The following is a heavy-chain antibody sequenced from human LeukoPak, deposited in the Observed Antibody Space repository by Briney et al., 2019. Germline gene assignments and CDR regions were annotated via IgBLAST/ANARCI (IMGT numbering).Heavy chain of an antibody. D-gene: IGHD5-12*01. J-gene: IGHJ2*01. Sequence: GGSLTLSCAASGFTFSSNAMTWVRQAPGKGLEWVSGISGRGGGTYYADSVKGRFTISRDNTKNTLYLQMNSLRVEDTAVYYCAKGDGGYGWYFDVWGRGTLVTVSS. CDR3: AKGDGGYGWYFDV. V-gene: IGHV3-23*01. CDR2: ISGRGGGT. CDR1: GFTFSSNA.